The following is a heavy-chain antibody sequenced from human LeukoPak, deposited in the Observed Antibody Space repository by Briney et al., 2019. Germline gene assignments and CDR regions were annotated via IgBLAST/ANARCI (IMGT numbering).Heavy chain of an antibody. Sequence: SETLSLTCTVSGGSISSYYWSWIRQPPGKGLEWIGYIYYSGSTNYNPSLKSRVTISVDTSKNQFSLKLSSVTAADTGVYFCARGLVVGAGGLDPWGQGTLAIVSS. D-gene: IGHD3-22*01. J-gene: IGHJ5*02. CDR2: IYYSGST. CDR3: ARGLVVGAGGLDP. V-gene: IGHV4-59*01. CDR1: GGSISSYY.